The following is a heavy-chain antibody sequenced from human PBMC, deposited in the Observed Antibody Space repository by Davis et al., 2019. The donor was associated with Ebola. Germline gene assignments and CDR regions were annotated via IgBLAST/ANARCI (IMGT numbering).Heavy chain of an antibody. CDR1: GGTFSSYA. CDR3: ARDSAVYGGNSEWGWYFDL. J-gene: IGHJ2*01. V-gene: IGHV1-69*13. CDR2: IIPIFGTA. Sequence: SVKVSCKASGGTFSSYAISWVRQAPGQGLEWMGGIIPIFGTANYAQKFQGRVTITADESTSTAYMELSSLRSEDTAVYYCARDSAVYGGNSEWGWYFDLWGRGTLVTVSS. D-gene: IGHD4-23*01.